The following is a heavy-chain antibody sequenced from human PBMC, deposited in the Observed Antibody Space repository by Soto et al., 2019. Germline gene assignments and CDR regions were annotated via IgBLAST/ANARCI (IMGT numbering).Heavy chain of an antibody. CDR3: ARERVGVVPAAVRYFDY. CDR2: IIPIFGTA. V-gene: IGHV1-69*01. Sequence: QVQLVQSGAEVKKPGSSVKVSCKASGGTFSSYAISWVRQAPGQGLEWMGGIIPIFGTANYAQKFQGRVTITAAESTSKAYMELSSLRAEDTAVYYCARERVGVVPAAVRYFDYWGQGTLVTVSS. D-gene: IGHD2-2*01. CDR1: GGTFSSYA. J-gene: IGHJ4*02.